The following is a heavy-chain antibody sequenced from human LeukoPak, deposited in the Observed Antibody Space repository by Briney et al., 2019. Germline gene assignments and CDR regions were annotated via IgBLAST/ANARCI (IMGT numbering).Heavy chain of an antibody. V-gene: IGHV4-31*03. CDR3: ARVSLRGLNFDY. Sequence: SSQTLSLTCTVSGGSISSGGYYWSWIRQHPGKGLEWIGYIYYSGSTYYNPSLKSRVTISVDTSKNQFSLKLSSVTAADTAVYYCARVSLRGLNFDYWGQGTLVTVSS. J-gene: IGHJ4*02. CDR1: GGSISSGGYY. CDR2: IYYSGST. D-gene: IGHD5-12*01.